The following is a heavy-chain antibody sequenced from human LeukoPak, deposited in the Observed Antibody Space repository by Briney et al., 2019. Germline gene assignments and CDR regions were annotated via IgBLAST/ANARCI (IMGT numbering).Heavy chain of an antibody. D-gene: IGHD4-17*01. CDR3: ARGGSTVTTISDY. CDR1: GGSFSGYY. J-gene: IGHJ4*02. Sequence: PSEIMSLTCAVYGGSFSGYYWSWVRQPPGKGLEWIGEINHSGGTNYNPSLKSRVTISVDTSKNQFSLKLSSVTAADTAVYYCARGGSTVTTISDYWGQGTLVTVSS. CDR2: INHSGGT. V-gene: IGHV4-34*01.